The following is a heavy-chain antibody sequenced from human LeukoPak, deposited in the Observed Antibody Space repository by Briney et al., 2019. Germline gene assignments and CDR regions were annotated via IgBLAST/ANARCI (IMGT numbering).Heavy chain of an antibody. CDR2: IYYSGST. Sequence: SETLSLTCTVSGGSISSYYWSWIRQPPGKGLEWIGYIYYSGSTNYNPSLKSRVTISVDTSKNQFSLKLTSVNAADTAVYYCAREGYYGSGSNWFDPWGQGTLVTVSS. J-gene: IGHJ5*02. CDR3: AREGYYGSGSNWFDP. V-gene: IGHV4-59*01. D-gene: IGHD3-10*01. CDR1: GGSISSYY.